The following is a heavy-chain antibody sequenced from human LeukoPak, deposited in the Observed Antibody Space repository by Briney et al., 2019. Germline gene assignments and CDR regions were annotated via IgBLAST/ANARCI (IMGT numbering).Heavy chain of an antibody. CDR2: INPSGGST. CDR1: GYTFTSYY. D-gene: IGHD3-22*01. CDR3: ARDPGDSSGYFVPYFDY. Sequence: ASVKVSCRASGYTFTSYYMHWVRQAPGQGLEWMGIINPSGGSTSYAQKFQGRVTMTRDTSTSTVYMELSSLRSEDTAVYYCARDPGDSSGYFVPYFDYWGQGTLVTVSS. V-gene: IGHV1-46*01. J-gene: IGHJ4*02.